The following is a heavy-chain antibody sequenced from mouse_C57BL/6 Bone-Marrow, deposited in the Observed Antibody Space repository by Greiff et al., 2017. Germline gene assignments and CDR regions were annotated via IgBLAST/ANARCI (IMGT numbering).Heavy chain of an antibody. V-gene: IGHV1-42*01. CDR3: ARSSYDYLYYYAMDY. CDR1: GYSFTGYY. J-gene: IGHJ4*01. CDR2: INPSTGGT. Sequence: VQLQQSGPELVKPGASVKISCKASGYSFTGYYMNWVKQSPEQSLEWIGEINPSTGGTTYNQKFKAKATLTVDKSSSTAYMQLKSLTSEDSAVYYCARSSYDYLYYYAMDYWGQGTSVTVSS. D-gene: IGHD2-4*01.